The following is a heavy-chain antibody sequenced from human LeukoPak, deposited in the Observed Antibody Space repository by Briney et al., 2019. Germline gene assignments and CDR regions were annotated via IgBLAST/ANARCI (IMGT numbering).Heavy chain of an antibody. J-gene: IGHJ3*02. V-gene: IGHV4-38-2*02. CDR2: IYHSGST. CDR1: GYSISSGYY. Sequence: SETLSLTCTVSGYSISSGYYWGWIRQPPGKGLEWIGSIYHSGSTYYNPSLKSRVTIPVDTSKNQFSLKLSSVTAADTAVYYCAREDYGDYYSDAFDIWGQGTMVTVSS. D-gene: IGHD4-17*01. CDR3: AREDYGDYYSDAFDI.